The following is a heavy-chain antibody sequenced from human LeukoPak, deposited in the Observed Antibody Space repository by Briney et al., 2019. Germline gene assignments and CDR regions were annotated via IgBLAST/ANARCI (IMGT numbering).Heavy chain of an antibody. CDR3: ARFVEMATSPFDY. V-gene: IGHV4-34*01. CDR1: GGSFSGYY. Sequence: PSETLPLTCPVYGGSFSGYYWSWIRQPPGKGWEGIGEINHSGSTNYNPSLKSRVTISVDTSKNQFSLKLSSVTAADTAVYYCARFVEMATSPFDYWGQGTLVTVSS. CDR2: INHSGST. J-gene: IGHJ4*02. D-gene: IGHD5-24*01.